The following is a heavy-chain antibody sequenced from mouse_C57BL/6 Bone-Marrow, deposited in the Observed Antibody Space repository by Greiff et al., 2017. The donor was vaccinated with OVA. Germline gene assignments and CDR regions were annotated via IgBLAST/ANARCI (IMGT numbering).Heavy chain of an antibody. CDR1: GFTFSDYG. V-gene: IGHV5-17*01. Sequence: EVMLVESGGGLVKPGGSLKLSCAASGFTFSDYGMHWVRQAPEKGLEWVAYISSGSSTIYYADTVKGRFTISRDNAKNTLFLQMTSLRSDDTAMYYCAPLLRSYWGQGTLVTVSA. CDR3: APLLRSY. D-gene: IGHD1-1*01. J-gene: IGHJ3*01. CDR2: ISSGSSTI.